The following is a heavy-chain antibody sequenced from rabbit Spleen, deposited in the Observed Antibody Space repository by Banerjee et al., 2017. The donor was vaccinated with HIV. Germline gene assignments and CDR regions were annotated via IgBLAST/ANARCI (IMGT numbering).Heavy chain of an antibody. V-gene: IGHV1S7*01. CDR1: GIDFRSYG. CDR3: ARDSVGYAGVAPYFNL. Sequence: QELVESGGGLVQAGESLELSCKASGIDFRSYGISWVRQAPGKGLEWIAYIYPGFGVTTHANSVKGRVTVSSDNAQNTVFLQMTSLTASDTATYFCARDSVGYAGVAPYFNLWGQGTLVTVS. CDR2: IYPGFGVT. D-gene: IGHD4-2*01. J-gene: IGHJ4*01.